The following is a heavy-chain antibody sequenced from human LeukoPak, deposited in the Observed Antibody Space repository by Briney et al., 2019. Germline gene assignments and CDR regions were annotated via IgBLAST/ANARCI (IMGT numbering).Heavy chain of an antibody. CDR1: GFTFSSYA. CDR2: ISGSGGYT. D-gene: IGHD2-15*01. V-gene: IGHV3-23*01. Sequence: GGSLRLSCAASGFTFSSYAMSWVRQAPGKGLEWVSAISGSGGYTYYADSVQGRFTISRDNSKSTLCLQMNSLRAEDTAVYYCAKQLGYCSDGSCYFPYWGQGTLVTVSS. CDR3: AKQLGYCSDGSCYFPY. J-gene: IGHJ4*02.